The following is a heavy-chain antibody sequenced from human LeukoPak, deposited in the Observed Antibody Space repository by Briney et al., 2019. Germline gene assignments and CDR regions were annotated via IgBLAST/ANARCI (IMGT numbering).Heavy chain of an antibody. V-gene: IGHV4-61*10. CDR1: GGSISSGSYY. D-gene: IGHD5-12*01. J-gene: IGHJ4*02. Sequence: PSETLSLTCTVSGGSISSGSYYWSWIRQPAGKRLEWIGHIYRSGSTNYNPSLKSRVTISVDTSKNQFSLKLSSVTAADTAVYYCARDGYSGNDGLWGQGTLVTVSS. CDR2: IYRSGST. CDR3: ARDGYSGNDGL.